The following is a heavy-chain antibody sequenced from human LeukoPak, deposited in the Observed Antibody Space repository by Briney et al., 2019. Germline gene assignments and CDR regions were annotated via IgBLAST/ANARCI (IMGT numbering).Heavy chain of an antibody. D-gene: IGHD6-19*01. Sequence: ASVKVSCKASGYTFTSYGISWVRQPPGQGLEWMGCISAYNGNTNYAQKLQGRVTMPTDTSPSTAYMELRSLRSDDTAVYYCARALTAVAGTYDDYWGQGTLVTVSS. CDR2: ISAYNGNT. V-gene: IGHV1-18*01. CDR3: ARALTAVAGTYDDY. J-gene: IGHJ4*02. CDR1: GYTFTSYG.